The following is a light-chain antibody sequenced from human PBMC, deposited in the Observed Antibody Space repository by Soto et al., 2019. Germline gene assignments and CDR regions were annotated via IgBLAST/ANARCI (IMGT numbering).Light chain of an antibody. J-gene: IGLJ2*01. Sequence: QSALTQPASVSGSPGQSITISCTGNSSDVGGYNYVSWYQQHPGKAPKLMIYDVSNRPSGVSNRFSGSKSGNTASLTISGLQAEDEADYYCSSYTSSSNRVFGGGTKLTVL. CDR2: DVS. CDR3: SSYTSSSNRV. V-gene: IGLV2-14*01. CDR1: SSDVGGYNY.